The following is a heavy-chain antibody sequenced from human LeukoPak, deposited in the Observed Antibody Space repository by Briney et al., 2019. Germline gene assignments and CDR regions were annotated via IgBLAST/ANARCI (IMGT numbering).Heavy chain of an antibody. CDR1: GGSTISHY. Sequence: SETLSLTCTVSGGSTISHYWSWLRQPPGKGLEWIAYTYYTGTTNYNPSLKSRVTISIETSKNKFSLRLSSVTAADTAVYYCAGLRSRAFDIWGPGTMVSVSS. CDR3: AGLRSRAFDI. D-gene: IGHD6-6*01. CDR2: TYYTGTT. V-gene: IGHV4-59*08. J-gene: IGHJ3*02.